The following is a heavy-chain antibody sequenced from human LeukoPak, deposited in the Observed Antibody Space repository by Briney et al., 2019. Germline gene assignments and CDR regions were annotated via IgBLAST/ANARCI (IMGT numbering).Heavy chain of an antibody. Sequence: SETLSLTCTVSGGSISSYYWSWIRQPPGKGLEWIGYIYYSGSTNYNPSLKSRVTISVDTSKNQFSLKLSSVTAVDTAVYYCARHVSYGHFDYWGQGTLVTVSS. CDR2: IYYSGST. J-gene: IGHJ4*02. V-gene: IGHV4-59*08. D-gene: IGHD5-18*01. CDR3: ARHVSYGHFDY. CDR1: GGSISSYY.